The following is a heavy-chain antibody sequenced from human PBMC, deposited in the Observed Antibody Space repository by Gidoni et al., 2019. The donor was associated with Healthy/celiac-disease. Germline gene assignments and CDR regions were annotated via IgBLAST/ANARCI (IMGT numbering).Heavy chain of an antibody. CDR3: TTDLGQWLRLDHYYGMDV. J-gene: IGHJ6*02. Sequence: EVQLVESGGGLVKPGGSLRLSCAASGFTFRNAWMSWVRQAPGKGLEWVGRIKSKTDGGTTDYAAPVKGRFTISRDDSKNTLYLQMNSLKTEDTAVYYCTTDLGQWLRLDHYYGMDVWGQGTTVTVSS. V-gene: IGHV3-15*01. CDR1: GFTFRNAW. CDR2: IKSKTDGGTT. D-gene: IGHD5-12*01.